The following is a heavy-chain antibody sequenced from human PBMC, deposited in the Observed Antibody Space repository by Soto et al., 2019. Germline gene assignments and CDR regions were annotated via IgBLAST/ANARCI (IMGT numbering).Heavy chain of an antibody. Sequence: QVQLVESGGGLVKPGGSLRLSCSASGFDFSDYYMNWIRQSPGKGLEWISSITSGVTTVSYADSVKGRFTIYRDNAQNSLYLQLNSLRDEDTGFYFCARKIYSDPSFDCWGQLILVTGSS. D-gene: IGHD3-22*01. V-gene: IGHV3-11*01. CDR2: ITSGVTTV. CDR3: ARKIYSDPSFDC. J-gene: IGHJ4*02. CDR1: GFDFSDYY.